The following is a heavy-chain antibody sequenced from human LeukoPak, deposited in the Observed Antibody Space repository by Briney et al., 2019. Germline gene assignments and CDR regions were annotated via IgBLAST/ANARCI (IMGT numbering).Heavy chain of an antibody. CDR3: ARSQYYDFWSGYYMAAFDI. Sequence: SETLSLTCAVYGGSFSGYYWSWIRQPPGKGLGWIGEINHSGSTNYNPSLKSRVTISVDTSKNQFSLKLSSVTAADTAVYYCARSQYYDFWSGYYMAAFDIWGQGTMVTVSS. J-gene: IGHJ3*02. CDR2: INHSGST. CDR1: GGSFSGYY. V-gene: IGHV4-34*01. D-gene: IGHD3-3*01.